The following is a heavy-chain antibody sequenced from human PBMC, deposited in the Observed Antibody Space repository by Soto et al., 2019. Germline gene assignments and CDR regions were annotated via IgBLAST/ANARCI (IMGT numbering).Heavy chain of an antibody. V-gene: IGHV3-23*01. J-gene: IGHJ4*02. CDR2: ISSSGDIP. CDR3: AKVNSIVGDGDHDY. D-gene: IGHD4-17*01. CDR1: GFTFTTYA. Sequence: ESVGGLVQPGGSLRLSCAASGFTFTTYAMSWVRQPPGKGLEWVSGISSSGDIPYYADSVKGRFTISRDQSKKTVYLQMNSLRAEDTALYYCAKVNSIVGDGDHDYWGQGTLVSVSS.